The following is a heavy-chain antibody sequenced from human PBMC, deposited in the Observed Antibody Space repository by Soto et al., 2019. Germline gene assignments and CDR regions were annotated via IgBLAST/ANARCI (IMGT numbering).Heavy chain of an antibody. CDR2: IYYSGST. J-gene: IGHJ5*02. CDR3: ARLPKLWWFDP. CDR1: GGSISSSSYY. D-gene: IGHD2-15*01. V-gene: IGHV4-39*01. Sequence: SETLSLTCTVSGGSISSSSYYWGWIRQPPGKGLEWIGSIYYSGSTYYNPSLKSRVTISVDTSKNQFSLKLSSVTAADTAVYYCARLPKLWWFDPWGQGTLVTVSS.